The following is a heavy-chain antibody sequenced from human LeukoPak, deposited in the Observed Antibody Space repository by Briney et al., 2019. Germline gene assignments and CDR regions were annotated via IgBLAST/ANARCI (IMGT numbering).Heavy chain of an antibody. Sequence: PGGSLRLSCAASGFTFDDYGMSWVRQAPGKGLEWVSGINWNGGSTGYADSVKGRFTISRDNAKDSLYLQMNSLRAEDTALYYCARGVAGDYSYYYMDVWGKGTTVTVSS. D-gene: IGHD6-19*01. CDR3: ARGVAGDYSYYYMDV. V-gene: IGHV3-20*04. CDR2: INWNGGST. J-gene: IGHJ6*03. CDR1: GFTFDDYG.